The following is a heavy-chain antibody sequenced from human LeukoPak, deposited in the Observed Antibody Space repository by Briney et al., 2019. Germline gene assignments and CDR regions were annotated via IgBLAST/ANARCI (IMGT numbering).Heavy chain of an antibody. J-gene: IGHJ3*02. V-gene: IGHV1-2*02. D-gene: IGHD3-9*01. CDR3: ARGRTSLRYFDWLSNDAFDI. CDR2: INPNSGGT. Sequence: ASVKVSCKASGYTFTGYYMHWVRQAPGQGLEWMGWINPNSGGTNYAQKFQGRVTMTRNTSISTAYMELSSLRSEDTAVYYCARGRTSLRYFDWLSNDAFDIWGQGTMVTVSS. CDR1: GYTFTGYY.